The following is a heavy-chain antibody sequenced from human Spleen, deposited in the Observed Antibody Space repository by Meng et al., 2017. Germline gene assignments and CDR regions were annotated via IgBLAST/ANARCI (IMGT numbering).Heavy chain of an antibody. CDR2: IYWDDDK. Sequence: QITLKESGPTLVKPTQTLTLTCTFSGFSLTTTGVAVAWIRQPPGKALEWLALIYWDDDKRYSPSLESRLSITKDTAKNQVVLTMANMDPVDTATYYCARKTTMARGGGLDSWGQGTLVTVSS. J-gene: IGHJ4*02. D-gene: IGHD3-10*01. CDR3: ARKTTMARGGGLDS. CDR1: GFSLTTTGVA. V-gene: IGHV2-5*02.